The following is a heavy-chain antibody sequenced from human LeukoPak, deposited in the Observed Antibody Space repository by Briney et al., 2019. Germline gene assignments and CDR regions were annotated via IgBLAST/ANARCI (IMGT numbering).Heavy chain of an antibody. D-gene: IGHD3-22*01. CDR1: GGYISSSF. Sequence: SETQSLTCIDSGGYISSSFWSWIRQPPGKGLEWIGNIHDSGSTNFSPSLKSRVTISVDTSKNQFSLKPSSVTAADTAVYYCARHVGHYDGSGYYYDWYFDLWGRGTLVTVSS. CDR2: IHDSGST. V-gene: IGHV4-59*08. J-gene: IGHJ2*01. CDR3: ARHVGHYDGSGYYYDWYFDL.